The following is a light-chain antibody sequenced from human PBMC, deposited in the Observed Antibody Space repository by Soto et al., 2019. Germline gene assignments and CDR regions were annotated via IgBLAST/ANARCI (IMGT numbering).Light chain of an antibody. CDR1: QSVSSN. J-gene: IGKJ1*01. CDR2: GAS. CDR3: QQYNNWWT. V-gene: IGKV3-15*01. Sequence: EIVMTQSPATLSVSPGERATLSCRASQSVSSNLAWYQQKPGQAPWLLIYGASTRATGIPARFSGSGSGKEFTLPISSLQSEDFAGYYCQQYNNWWTFGQGTKVEIK.